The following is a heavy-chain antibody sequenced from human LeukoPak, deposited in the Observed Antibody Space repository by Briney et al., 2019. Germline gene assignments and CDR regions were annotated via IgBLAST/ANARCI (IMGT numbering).Heavy chain of an antibody. CDR2: IYPGDSDT. Sequence: GESLKISCKGSGYSFSTYWIAWVRQMPGKGLEWMGIIYPGDSDTTYSPSFQGQVTISADKSISTAYLQLSSLKASDTAMYYCARQIADDAFDIWGQGTMVTVS. J-gene: IGHJ3*02. CDR3: ARQIADDAFDI. V-gene: IGHV5-51*01. CDR1: GYSFSTYW. D-gene: IGHD2-21*01.